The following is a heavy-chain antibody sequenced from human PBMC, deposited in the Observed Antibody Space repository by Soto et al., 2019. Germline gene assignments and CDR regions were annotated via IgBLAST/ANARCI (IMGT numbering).Heavy chain of an antibody. Sequence: QVQLVESGAEVKKPGSSVKVSCKASGGTFSSYAITWVRQAPGQGLEWMGGIIPMFRTPNYAQKFQGRVTITADESTSTAYMELNSLTSEDTDMYYCARDAGRHSYDVTGYYFDYWGQGTLVTVSS. CDR2: IIPMFRTP. V-gene: IGHV1-69*12. D-gene: IGHD3-9*01. J-gene: IGHJ4*02. CDR1: GGTFSSYA. CDR3: ARDAGRHSYDVTGYYFDY.